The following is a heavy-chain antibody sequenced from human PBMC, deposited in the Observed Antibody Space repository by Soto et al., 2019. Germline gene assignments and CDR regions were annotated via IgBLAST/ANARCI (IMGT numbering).Heavy chain of an antibody. Sequence: EVQLVESGGGLVKPGGSLRLSCAASGFTFSSYSMNWVRQAPGKGLEWVSSISSSSSYICYADSVKGRFTISRDNAKNSLYLQMNSLRAEDTAVYYCASRVGYQRRYWGQGTLVTVSS. CDR2: ISSSSSYI. CDR3: ASRVGYQRRY. V-gene: IGHV3-21*01. J-gene: IGHJ4*02. D-gene: IGHD6-13*01. CDR1: GFTFSSYS.